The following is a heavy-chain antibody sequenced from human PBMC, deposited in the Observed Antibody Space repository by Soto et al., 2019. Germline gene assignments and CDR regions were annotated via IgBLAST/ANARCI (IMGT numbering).Heavy chain of an antibody. CDR2: INPNSGGT. CDR1: GYTFTGYY. D-gene: IGHD3-10*01. J-gene: IGHJ6*02. CDR3: ARDGGSGRTNYYYAMDV. V-gene: IGHV1-2*04. Sequence: ASVKVSCKASGYTFTGYYMHWVRQAPGQGLEWMGWINPNSGGTNYAQKFQGWVTMTRDTSISTAYMELSRLRSDDTAVYYCARDGGSGRTNYYYAMDVWGQGTTVTVSS.